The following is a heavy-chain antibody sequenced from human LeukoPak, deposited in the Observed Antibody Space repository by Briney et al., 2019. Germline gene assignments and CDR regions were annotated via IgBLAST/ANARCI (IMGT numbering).Heavy chain of an antibody. D-gene: IGHD3-3*01. CDR1: GFTFSSYE. Sequence: QTGGSLRLSCAASGFTFSSYEMNWVRQAPGKGLEWVSYISSSGSTIYYADSVKGRFTISRDNAKNSLYLQMNSLRAEDTAVYYCARDHYPERFLEWLRVSEEPSATAMDVWGKGTTVTVSS. V-gene: IGHV3-48*03. CDR2: ISSSGSTI. CDR3: ARDHYPERFLEWLRVSEEPSATAMDV. J-gene: IGHJ6*03.